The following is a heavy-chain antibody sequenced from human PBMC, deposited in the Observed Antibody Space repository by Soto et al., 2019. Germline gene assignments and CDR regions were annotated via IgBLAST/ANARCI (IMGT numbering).Heavy chain of an antibody. CDR2: INDSGST. CDR3: ARDLRGQWLVRGFFQH. D-gene: IGHD6-19*01. J-gene: IGHJ1*01. CDR1: GGSFSGYY. V-gene: IGHV4-34*01. Sequence: QVQLQQWGAGLLKPSETLSLTCAVYGGSFSGYYWNWIRQPPGKGLEWIGEINDSGSTKYNPSLKSRVTISVDPAKNQFSLKLRSLTATDTAVYYCARDLRGQWLVRGFFQHWGQGTLVTVSS.